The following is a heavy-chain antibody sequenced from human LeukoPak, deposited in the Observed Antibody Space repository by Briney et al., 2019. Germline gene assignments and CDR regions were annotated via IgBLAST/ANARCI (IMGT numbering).Heavy chain of an antibody. D-gene: IGHD6-13*01. V-gene: IGHV4-39*01. CDR2: IYYSGNT. CDR3: AKSSNWYYFDY. CDR1: GGSISSNHYY. Sequence: SETLSLTCTVSGGSISSNHYYWGWIRQPPGKGLEWIGTIYYSGNTYYNPSLKSRVTISVDTPRNQFSLNLNSVTAADTAIYYCAKSSNWYYFDYWGQGTLVTVSS. J-gene: IGHJ4*02.